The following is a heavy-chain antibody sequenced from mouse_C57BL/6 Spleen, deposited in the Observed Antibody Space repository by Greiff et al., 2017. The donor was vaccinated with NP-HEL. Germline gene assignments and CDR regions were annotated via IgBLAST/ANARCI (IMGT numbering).Heavy chain of an antibody. J-gene: IGHJ3*01. D-gene: IGHD2-4*01. CDR1: GYTFTSYS. Sequence: VQLQQPGAELVRPGSSVKLSCKASGYTFTSYSMHWVKQRPIQGLEWLGNIDPSASETHYNQKFKDKATLPLDKSSSTAYMQLSSLTSEDSAVDYCARDDYDAWFAYWGQGTLVTVSA. V-gene: IGHV1-52*01. CDR3: ARDDYDAWFAY. CDR2: IDPSASET.